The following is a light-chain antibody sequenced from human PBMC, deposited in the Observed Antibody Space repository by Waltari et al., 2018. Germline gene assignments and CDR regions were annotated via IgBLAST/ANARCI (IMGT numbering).Light chain of an antibody. V-gene: IGLV3-21*02. CDR2: DDS. J-gene: IGLJ3*02. Sequence: SYVLTQPPSVSVAPGQTARIHCGGNTLGSKSGHWYQQKPGQAPVLVVDDDSDRPSGIPERFSGSNSGNTATLTISRVEAGDEADYYCQVWDSSSDHWVFGGGTKLTVL. CDR1: TLGSKS. CDR3: QVWDSSSDHWV.